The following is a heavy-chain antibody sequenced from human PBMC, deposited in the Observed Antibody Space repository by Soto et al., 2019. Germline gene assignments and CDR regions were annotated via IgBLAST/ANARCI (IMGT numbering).Heavy chain of an antibody. D-gene: IGHD2-2*02. CDR3: SRLPPSKYTISPFDP. Sequence: GGSRRLSCTGSGFNFGDYAMSWFRQAPGKGLEWVGFITSKRYGGTTEYAASVKGRFTISRDDSKSIAYLQMNSLKTEDTAVYFCSRLPPSKYTISPFDPWGQGTLVTVS. J-gene: IGHJ5*02. V-gene: IGHV3-49*03. CDR2: ITSKRYGGTT. CDR1: GFNFGDYA.